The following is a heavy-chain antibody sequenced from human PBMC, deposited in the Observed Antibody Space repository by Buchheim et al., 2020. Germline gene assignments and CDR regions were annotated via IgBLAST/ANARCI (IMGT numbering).Heavy chain of an antibody. CDR2: ISSNSSTI. J-gene: IGHJ4*02. D-gene: IGHD6-19*01. CDR1: GFTFSSYS. V-gene: IGHV3-48*01. Sequence: EVQLVESGGGLVQPGGSLRLSCAASGFTFSSYSMNWVRQAPGKGLEWVSYISSNSSTIYYADSVKGRFTISRDNAKNSLYLQMNSLRAEDTAVYYCARDEGSGWRFDYWGQGTL. CDR3: ARDEGSGWRFDY.